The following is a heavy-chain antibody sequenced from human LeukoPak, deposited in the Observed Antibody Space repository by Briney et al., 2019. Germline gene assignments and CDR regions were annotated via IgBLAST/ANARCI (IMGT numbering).Heavy chain of an antibody. J-gene: IGHJ3*02. V-gene: IGHV3-23*01. D-gene: IGHD3-22*01. CDR1: GFTFSSYA. CDR3: AKSWRYYDTSNYYAFDI. CDR2: SGDNT. Sequence: PGGSLRLSCVASGFTFSSYAMTWVRQAPGKWLEWVSSSGDNTRYADSVKGRFTMSRDNSKNTLDLQMDGLRAEDAAVYYCAKSWRYYDTSNYYAFDIWGQGTMVTVSS.